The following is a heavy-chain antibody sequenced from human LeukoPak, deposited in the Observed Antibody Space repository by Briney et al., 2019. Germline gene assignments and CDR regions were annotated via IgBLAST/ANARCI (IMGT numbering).Heavy chain of an antibody. D-gene: IGHD3-16*02. CDR2: FSTSGST. V-gene: IGHV4-4*08. CDR1: GGSISSSC. CDR3: ARHGRAVWGSHPTKAFDL. J-gene: IGHJ3*01. Sequence: SETLSLTCSVSGGSISSSCWNWIRQPPGKGLEWIGYFSTSGSTNYNPSLQSRVTISVDTSKNLFSLRLSSVTAADTAVYYCARHGRAVWGSHPTKAFDLWGPGTMVTVSS.